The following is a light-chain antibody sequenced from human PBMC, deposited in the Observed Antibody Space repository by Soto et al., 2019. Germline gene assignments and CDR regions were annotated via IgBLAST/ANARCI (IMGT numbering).Light chain of an antibody. V-gene: IGKV1-39*01. CDR1: QSIGTY. CDR2: AVS. CDR3: QQSFSTPPT. Sequence: DIQMTQSPSSLSASVGDRVTITCRASQSIGTYLNWYLQKPGKAPQLLIHAVSSLQTGVPSRFSGSGSGTEFTLTISSLQPEDFASFYCQQSFSTPPTFGQGTKLAIK. J-gene: IGKJ2*01.